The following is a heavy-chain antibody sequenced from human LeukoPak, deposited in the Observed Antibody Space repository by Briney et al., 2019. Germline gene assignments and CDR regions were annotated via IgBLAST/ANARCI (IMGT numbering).Heavy chain of an antibody. J-gene: IGHJ4*02. D-gene: IGHD2-15*01. Sequence: GESLKISCQGSVSSFTSYWIGWVRQMPGKGLEWMGIIYPGDSDTRYSPSFQGQVTISADKSISTAYLQWSSLKASDTAMYYCARSPRYCTGGSCYMPDYWGQGTLVTVSS. CDR3: ARSPRYCTGGSCYMPDY. V-gene: IGHV5-51*01. CDR2: IYPGDSDT. CDR1: VSSFTSYW.